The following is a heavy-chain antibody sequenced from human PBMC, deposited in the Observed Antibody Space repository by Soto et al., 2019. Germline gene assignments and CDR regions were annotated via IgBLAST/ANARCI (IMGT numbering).Heavy chain of an antibody. J-gene: IGHJ5*02. V-gene: IGHV1-3*01. CDR1: GGTFSSYA. CDR2: INAGNGNT. Sequence: ASVKVSCKASGGTFSSYAISWVRQAPGQRLEWMGWINAGNGNTKYSQKFQGRVTITRDTSASTAYMGLSSLRSEDTALYYWTREFPLWFAPWGQGTLVTVSS. CDR3: TREFPLWFAP.